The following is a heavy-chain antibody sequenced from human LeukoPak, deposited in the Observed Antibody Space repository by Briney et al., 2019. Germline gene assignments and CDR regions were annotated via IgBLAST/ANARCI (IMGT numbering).Heavy chain of an antibody. CDR2: ISSTSTT. CDR3: ASSPCSGGSCYNPN. D-gene: IGHD2-15*01. CDR1: GFSFSSYS. Sequence: PGGSLRLSCAASGFSFSSYSMNWVRQAPGKGLEWVSYISSTSTTYYADSVKGRFTISRDNAKNSLYLQMNSLRDEDTALYYCASSPCSGGSCYNPNWGQGTLVTVSS. J-gene: IGHJ4*02. V-gene: IGHV3-48*02.